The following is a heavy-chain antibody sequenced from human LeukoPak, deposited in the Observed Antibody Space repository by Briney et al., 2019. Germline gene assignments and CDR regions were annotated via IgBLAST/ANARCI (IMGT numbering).Heavy chain of an antibody. CDR2: ISSSSSYI. D-gene: IGHD5-12*01. V-gene: IGHV3-21*01. J-gene: IGHJ4*02. CDR1: GFTFSDYA. Sequence: PGGSLRLSCAASGFTFSDYAMSWVRQAPGKGLEWVSSISSSSSYIYYADPMKGRFTISRDNAKNSLYLQMNSLRAEDTAIYYCAHSSGYAYGLDYWGQGTLVTVSS. CDR3: AHSSGYAYGLDY.